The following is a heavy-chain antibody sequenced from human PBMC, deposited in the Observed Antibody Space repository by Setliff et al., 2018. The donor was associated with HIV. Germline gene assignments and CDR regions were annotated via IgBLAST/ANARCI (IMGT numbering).Heavy chain of an antibody. D-gene: IGHD3-22*01. Sequence: GGSLRLSCAASGFSFSNYWMHWVRQAPGKGLEWVALIWDDGSNKLYADSVKGRFTISRDNSKNTLYLQMNSLTADDTAVYYCAKRSSSDNSVPGNYFDYWGQGTLVTVSS. J-gene: IGHJ4*02. CDR3: AKRSSSDNSVPGNYFDY. CDR2: IWDDGSNK. V-gene: IGHV3-33*06. CDR1: GFSFSNYW.